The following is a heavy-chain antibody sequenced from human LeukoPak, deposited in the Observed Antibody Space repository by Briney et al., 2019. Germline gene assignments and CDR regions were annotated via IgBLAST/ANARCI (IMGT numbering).Heavy chain of an antibody. CDR2: MNPNSGNI. CDR1: GYTFTSYD. Sequence: GASVKVSCKASGYTFTSYDINWVRQATGQGLEWMGWMNPNSGNIGYAQKFQGRVTMTRNTSISTAYMELSSLRSEDTAVYYCASVHGSSSRGDAFDIWGQGTMVTVSS. J-gene: IGHJ3*02. D-gene: IGHD6-6*01. CDR3: ASVHGSSSRGDAFDI. V-gene: IGHV1-8*01.